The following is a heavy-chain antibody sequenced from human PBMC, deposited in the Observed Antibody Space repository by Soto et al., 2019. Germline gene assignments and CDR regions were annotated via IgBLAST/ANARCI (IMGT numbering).Heavy chain of an antibody. D-gene: IGHD3-3*01. J-gene: IGHJ6*02. V-gene: IGHV6-1*01. CDR3: ARARVLRFLEWSTPSYYGMDV. CDR1: GDSVSSNSAA. CDR2: TYYRSKWYN. Sequence: SQTLSLTCAISGDSVSSNSAAWNWIRQSPSRGLEWLGRTYYRSKWYNDYAVSVKSRITINPDTSKNQFSLQLNSVTPEDTAVYYCARARVLRFLEWSTPSYYGMDVWGQGTTVTVSS.